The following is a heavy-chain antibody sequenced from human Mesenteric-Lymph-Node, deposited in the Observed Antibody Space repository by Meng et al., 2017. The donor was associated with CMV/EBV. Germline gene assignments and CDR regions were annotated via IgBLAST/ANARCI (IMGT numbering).Heavy chain of an antibody. V-gene: IGHV3-30*03. CDR2: ISYDGSNK. CDR1: GFTFSSYW. CDR3: ARGAYSYGSSMFDY. J-gene: IGHJ4*02. Sequence: GGSLRLSCAASGFTFSSYWMSWVRQAPGKGLEWVAVISYDGSNKYYADSVKGRFTISRDNSKNTLYLQMNSLRAEDTAVYYCARGAYSYGSSMFDYWGQGTLVTVSS. D-gene: IGHD5-18*01.